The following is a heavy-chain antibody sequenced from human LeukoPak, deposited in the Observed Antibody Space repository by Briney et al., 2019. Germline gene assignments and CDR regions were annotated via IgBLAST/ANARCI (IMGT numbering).Heavy chain of an antibody. V-gene: IGHV1-69*13. CDR1: GGTFSSYA. CDR2: IIPIFGTA. Sequence: ASVNVSCKASGGTFSSYAISWVRQAPGQGLEWMGGIIPIFGTANYAQKFQGRVTITADESTSTAYMELSSLRSEDTAVYYCARRETSGYSTYYFDYWGQGTLVTVSS. J-gene: IGHJ4*02. D-gene: IGHD3-9*01. CDR3: ARRETSGYSTYYFDY.